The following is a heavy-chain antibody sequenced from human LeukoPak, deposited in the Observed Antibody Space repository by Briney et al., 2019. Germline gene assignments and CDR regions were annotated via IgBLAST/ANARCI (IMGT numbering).Heavy chain of an antibody. V-gene: IGHV3-48*03. Sequence: QTGGSLRLSCAASGFSFSVYEMHWVRQAPGKGLEWISDISSSGSTTYYADSVKGRFTISRDNAKRFLYLQMNSLRAEDTAVYYCAKDTSIGRYCTNGVCSPFDYWGQGTLVTVSS. CDR3: AKDTSIGRYCTNGVCSPFDY. CDR1: GFSFSVYE. CDR2: ISSSGSTT. J-gene: IGHJ4*02. D-gene: IGHD2-8*01.